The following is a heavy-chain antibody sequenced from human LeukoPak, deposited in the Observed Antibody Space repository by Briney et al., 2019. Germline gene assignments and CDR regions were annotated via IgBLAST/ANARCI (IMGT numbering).Heavy chain of an antibody. CDR1: GFIFA. CDR2: ISGDGGST. J-gene: IGHJ4*02. CDR3: ARESEASGWYDY. Sequence: GGSLRLSCAAPGFIFAIHWVRQAPGKGLEWVSLISGDGGSTFYADSVRGRFTISRDNTRKSLSLQMSSLRSEDTALYYCARESEASGWYDYWGQGTLVTVSS. V-gene: IGHV3-43*02. D-gene: IGHD6-19*01.